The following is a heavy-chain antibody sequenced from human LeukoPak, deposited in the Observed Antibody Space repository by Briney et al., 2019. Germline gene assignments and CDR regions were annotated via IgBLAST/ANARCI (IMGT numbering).Heavy chain of an antibody. CDR3: TSDEGEDTSY. V-gene: IGHV3-49*04. CDR2: IRSKAYGGTA. Sequence: GGSLRLSCTGSGFIFGDYAMNWVRQAPGKVLEWVGVIRSKAYGGTAEYAASVKGRFTISRDDSKSIAYLQMSSLKTEDTAVYYCTSDEGEDTSYWGQGTLVTVSS. J-gene: IGHJ4*02. CDR1: GFIFGDYA. D-gene: IGHD1-26*01.